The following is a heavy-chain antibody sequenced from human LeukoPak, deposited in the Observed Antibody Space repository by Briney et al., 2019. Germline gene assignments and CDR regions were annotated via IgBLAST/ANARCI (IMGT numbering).Heavy chain of an antibody. CDR2: ISSGSSTI. J-gene: IGHJ4*02. CDR1: GFTFSSYA. D-gene: IGHD4-11*01. Sequence: GGSLRLSCAASGFTFSSYAMNWVRQAPGKGLEWVSYISSGSSTIYYADSVKGRFTISRDNAKNSLYLQMNSLRAEDTAVYYCATSGYSNIDYWGQGTLVTVSS. CDR3: ATSGYSNIDY. V-gene: IGHV3-48*04.